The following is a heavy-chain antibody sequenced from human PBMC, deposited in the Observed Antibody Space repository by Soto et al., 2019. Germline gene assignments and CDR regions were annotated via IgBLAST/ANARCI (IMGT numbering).Heavy chain of an antibody. CDR3: AKGYYLGIAVAGRGYFDY. CDR1: GFTFSSYA. D-gene: IGHD6-19*01. V-gene: IGHV3-23*01. J-gene: IGHJ4*02. Sequence: GGSLRLSCAASGFTFSSYAMSWVRQAPGKGLEWVSGISASGGSTDYADSVKGRFTISRDNSTNTLYVQMNSLRAEDTALYYCAKGYYLGIAVAGRGYFDYWGQGTLVTVSS. CDR2: ISASGGST.